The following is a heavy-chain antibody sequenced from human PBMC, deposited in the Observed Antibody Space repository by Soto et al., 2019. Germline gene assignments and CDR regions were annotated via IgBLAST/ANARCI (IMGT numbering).Heavy chain of an antibody. D-gene: IGHD3-10*01. CDR3: AREVLWSRYFDY. J-gene: IGHJ4*02. V-gene: IGHV3-30-3*01. CDR2: MSYDGTTK. Sequence: QVQLVESGGGVVQPGRSLRLSCAASGFIFSNYVMYWVRQAPGKGLEWVAFMSYDGTTKSYADSVKGRFIISRDNSQNTLYLQMNSLRPEDTGVYYCAREVLWSRYFDYWGQGTLVTVSS. CDR1: GFIFSNYV.